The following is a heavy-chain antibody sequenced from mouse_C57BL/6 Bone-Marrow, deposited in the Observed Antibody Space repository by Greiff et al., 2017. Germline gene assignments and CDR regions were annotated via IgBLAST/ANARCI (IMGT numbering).Heavy chain of an antibody. J-gene: IGHJ1*03. D-gene: IGHD2-4*01. Sequence: EVQLQQSGTVLARPGASVKMSCKTSGYTFTSYWMHWVKQRPGQGLEWIGAIYPGNSDTSYNQKFKGKAKLTAVTSASTAYMELSSLTNEDSAVYYCTRWRGLHPSFDVWGTGTTATVSS. V-gene: IGHV1-5*01. CDR3: TRWRGLHPSFDV. CDR2: IYPGNSDT. CDR1: GYTFTSYW.